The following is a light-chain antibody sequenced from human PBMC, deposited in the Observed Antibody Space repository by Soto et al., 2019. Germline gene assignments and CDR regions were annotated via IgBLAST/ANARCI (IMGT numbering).Light chain of an antibody. CDR1: SSDIGRYNF. Sequence: ALTQPASMSGSPGQSITISCTGTSSDIGRYNFVSWYQHHPGKDPKLIIYEATKRPSGVSYRFSGSKSGNTASLTISGLQAEDEADYYCTSYTITSPYVFGTATTVTVL. J-gene: IGLJ1*01. CDR2: EAT. V-gene: IGLV2-14*01. CDR3: TSYTITSPYV.